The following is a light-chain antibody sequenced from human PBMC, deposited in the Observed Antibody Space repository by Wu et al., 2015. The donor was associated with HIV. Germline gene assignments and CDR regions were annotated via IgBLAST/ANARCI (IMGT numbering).Light chain of an antibody. CDR1: QSVSSGY. CDR3: QQRINWPLFT. Sequence: EVVLTQSPGTLSLSPGEGATLSCRASQSVSSGYVAWYQQRPGQAPRLLIYGTSSRATGIPDRFSGSGSGADFTLTISRLEPEDFAVYYCQQRINWPLFTFGPGTRVDIK. J-gene: IGKJ3*01. V-gene: IGKV3D-20*02. CDR2: GTS.